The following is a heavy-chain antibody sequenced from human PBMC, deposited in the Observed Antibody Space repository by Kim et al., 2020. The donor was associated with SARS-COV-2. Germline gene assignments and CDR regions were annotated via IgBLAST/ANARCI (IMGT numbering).Heavy chain of an antibody. CDR1: GFTLNSHD. D-gene: IGHD3-10*01. Sequence: GGSLRLSCAASGFTLNSHDIIWVRQAPGKGLEWVSAIGSAGDTYYLGSVKGRFTISREDAKNSLFLQMHSLRVGDTAVYFCARGFYASGYYHYGVDVWG. CDR2: IGSAGDT. CDR3: ARGFYASGYYHYGVDV. J-gene: IGHJ6*02. V-gene: IGHV3-13*01.